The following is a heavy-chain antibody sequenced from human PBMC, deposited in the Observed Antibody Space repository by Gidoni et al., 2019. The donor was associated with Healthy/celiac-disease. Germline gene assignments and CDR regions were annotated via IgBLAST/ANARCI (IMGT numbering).Heavy chain of an antibody. CDR2: INHSGST. Sequence: QVQLQQWGAGLLKPSETLSLTCAVYGGSFSGYYWSWIRQPPGKGLEWIGEINHSGSTNYNPSLKSRVTITVDTSKNQFSLKLSSVTAADTAVYYCAREGVAAAGQLIDYWGQGTLVTVSS. CDR3: AREGVAAAGQLIDY. J-gene: IGHJ4*02. D-gene: IGHD6-13*01. V-gene: IGHV4-34*01. CDR1: GGSFSGYY.